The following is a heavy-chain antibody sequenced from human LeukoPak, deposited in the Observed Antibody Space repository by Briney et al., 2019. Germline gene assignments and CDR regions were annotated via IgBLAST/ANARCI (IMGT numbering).Heavy chain of an antibody. CDR3: ARVVVAATADY. Sequence: GGSLRLSCAASGFIFSNYHMNWVRQAPGKGLECISYITNSGTSTSYADSVKGRFTISRDNAKNSLYLQMNSLRAEDTAVYYCARVVVAATADYWGQGTLVTVSS. CDR1: GFIFSNYH. CDR2: ITNSGTST. J-gene: IGHJ4*02. V-gene: IGHV3-11*01. D-gene: IGHD2-15*01.